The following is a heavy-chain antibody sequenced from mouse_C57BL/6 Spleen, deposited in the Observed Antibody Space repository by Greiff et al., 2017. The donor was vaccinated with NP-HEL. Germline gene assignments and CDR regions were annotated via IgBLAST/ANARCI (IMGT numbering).Heavy chain of an antibody. CDR3: ARWHYGSNYYAMDY. V-gene: IGHV1-4*01. D-gene: IGHD1-1*01. Sequence: QVQLQQSGAELARPGASVKMSCKASGYTFTSYTMHWVKQRPGQGLEWIGYINPSSGYTKYNQKFKDKATLTADKSSSTAYMQLSSLTSEDSAVYYGARWHYGSNYYAMDYWGQGTSVTVSS. CDR1: GYTFTSYT. CDR2: INPSSGYT. J-gene: IGHJ4*01.